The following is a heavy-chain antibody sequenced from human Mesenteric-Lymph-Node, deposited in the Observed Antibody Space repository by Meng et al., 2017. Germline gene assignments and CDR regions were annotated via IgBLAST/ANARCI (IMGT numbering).Heavy chain of an antibody. CDR3: ARNFGFGELLPYDY. D-gene: IGHD3-10*01. Sequence: LSCAVSGYSISSGYYWGWIRQPPGKGLEWIGSIYHSGSTYSNPSLKSRVTISVDTSKNQFSLKLSSVTAADTAVYYCARNFGFGELLPYDYWGQGTLVTVSS. J-gene: IGHJ4*02. V-gene: IGHV4-38-2*01. CDR1: GYSISSGYY. CDR2: IYHSGST.